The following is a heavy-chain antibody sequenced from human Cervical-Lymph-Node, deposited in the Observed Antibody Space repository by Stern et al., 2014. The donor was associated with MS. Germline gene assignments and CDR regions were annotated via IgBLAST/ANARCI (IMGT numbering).Heavy chain of an antibody. J-gene: IGHJ4*02. Sequence: VQLVESGPGLVKPSETLSLTCTVSGGSINNYYWTWVRQPPGKGLEWIGYIYDDGTTNYNPSLKSRVTMSADTSKNQFSLKLTSMTAADTAVYYCAFHTSGRTDHFDNWGQGTLVTVSS. D-gene: IGHD6-19*01. CDR1: GGSINNYY. CDR3: AFHTSGRTDHFDN. CDR2: IYDDGTT. V-gene: IGHV4-59*08.